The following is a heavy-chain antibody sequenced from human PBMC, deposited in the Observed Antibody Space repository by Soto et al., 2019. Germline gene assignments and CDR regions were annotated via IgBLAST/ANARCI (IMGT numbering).Heavy chain of an antibody. CDR3: AKYCGGDCYSGTAFDI. Sequence: GGSLRLSCAASGFTFSSYAMSWVRQAPGKGLEWVSAISGSGGSTYYADSVKGRFTIFRDNSMNTLYLQMNSLRAEDTAVYYCAKYCGGDCYSGTAFDIWGQGTMVTVS. D-gene: IGHD2-21*02. CDR1: GFTFSSYA. J-gene: IGHJ3*02. V-gene: IGHV3-23*01. CDR2: ISGSGGST.